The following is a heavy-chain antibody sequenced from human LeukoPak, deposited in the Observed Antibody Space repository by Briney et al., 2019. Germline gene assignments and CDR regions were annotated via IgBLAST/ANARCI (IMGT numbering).Heavy chain of an antibody. Sequence: PGGSLRLSCVASGFVFNRYEMSWVRQAPGKGLEWLSYITGRGNTLYYAHSVRGRFTISRDNAKLSLYLQMNTLRAEDTAIYYCARSLGPTKPFDFWGKGTPVTVSS. CDR2: ITGRGNTL. J-gene: IGHJ4*02. CDR3: ARSLGPTKPFDF. CDR1: GFVFNRYE. V-gene: IGHV3-48*03. D-gene: IGHD5-24*01.